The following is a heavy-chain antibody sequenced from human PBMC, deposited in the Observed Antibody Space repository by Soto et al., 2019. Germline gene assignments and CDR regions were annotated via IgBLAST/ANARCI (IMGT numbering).Heavy chain of an antibody. Sequence: QVQLVESGGGVVQPGRSLRLSCAASGFTFSSYAMHWVRQAPGKGPEWVAVISYDGSNKYYADSVKGRFTISRDNSKNTLYLQMNSLRAEDTAVYYCARDPRVSGGSLFDYWGQGTLVTVSS. V-gene: IGHV3-30-3*01. CDR3: ARDPRVSGGSLFDY. CDR2: ISYDGSNK. D-gene: IGHD1-26*01. J-gene: IGHJ4*02. CDR1: GFTFSSYA.